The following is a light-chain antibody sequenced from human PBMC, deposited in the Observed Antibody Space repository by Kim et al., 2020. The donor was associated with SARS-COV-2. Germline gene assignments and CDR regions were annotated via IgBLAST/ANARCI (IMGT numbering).Light chain of an antibody. J-gene: IGLJ3*02. Sequence: SYELTQPPSVSVSPGQTATITCSGDKLGDKYVCWYQQKPGQSPVLVIYQDSKRPSGIPDRFSGSNSGNTATLTISGTQTMDEADYSCPAWGSSTAVFGGG. CDR2: QDS. V-gene: IGLV3-1*01. CDR1: KLGDKY. CDR3: PAWGSSTAV.